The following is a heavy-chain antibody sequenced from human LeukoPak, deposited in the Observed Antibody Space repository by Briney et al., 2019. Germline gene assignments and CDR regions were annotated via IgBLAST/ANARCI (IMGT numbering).Heavy chain of an antibody. CDR3: ARALTHRYSSSWYGAL. D-gene: IGHD6-13*01. CDR1: GFTFSDYY. Sequence: PGGSLRLSCAASGFTFSDYYMSWIRQAPGKGLEWVSYISSSGSTIYYADSVKGRFTISRDNAKNSLYLQMNSLRAEDTAVYYCARALTHRYSSSWYGALWGQGTLVTVSS. CDR2: ISSSGSTI. V-gene: IGHV3-11*01. J-gene: IGHJ4*02.